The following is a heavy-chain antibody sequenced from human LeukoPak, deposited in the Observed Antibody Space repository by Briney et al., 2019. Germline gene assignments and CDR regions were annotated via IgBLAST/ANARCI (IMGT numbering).Heavy chain of an antibody. CDR2: IRSKAYGGTT. J-gene: IGHJ4*02. Sequence: GRSLRLSCTASGFTFGDYAMSWVRQAPGKGLEWVGFIRSKAYGGTTEYAASVKGRFTISRDDSKSIAYLQMNSLKTEDTAVYYCTRRDSSGYPDYWGQGTLVTVSS. D-gene: IGHD3-22*01. CDR1: GFTFGDYA. CDR3: TRRDSSGYPDY. V-gene: IGHV3-49*04.